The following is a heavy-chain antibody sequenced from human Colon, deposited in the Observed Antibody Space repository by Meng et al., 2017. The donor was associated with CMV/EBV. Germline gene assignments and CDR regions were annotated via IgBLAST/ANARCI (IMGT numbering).Heavy chain of an antibody. CDR3: ARTLKGSNFWFDP. D-gene: IGHD4-11*01. V-gene: IGHV3-48*04. J-gene: IGHJ5*02. Sequence: GGSLRLSCAASGFSFSSYSMNWVRQAPGKGLEWVSSITSTTGTIYYADSVKGRFTIFRDNAKNSLHLQMNSLRADDTAVYYCARTLKGSNFWFDPWGPGTLVTVSS. CDR2: ITSTTGTI. CDR1: GFSFSSYS.